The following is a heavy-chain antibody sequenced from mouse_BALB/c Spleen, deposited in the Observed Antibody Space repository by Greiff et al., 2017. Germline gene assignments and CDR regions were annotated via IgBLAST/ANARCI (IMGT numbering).Heavy chain of an antibody. Sequence: EVMLVESGGGLVKPGGSLKLSCAASGFTFSSYAMSWVRQTPEKRLEWVASISSGGSTYYPDSVKGRFTISRDNARNILYLQMSSLRSEDTAMYYCARGGGPFDYWGQGTTLTVSS. CDR3: ARGGGPFDY. D-gene: IGHD1-1*02. CDR1: GFTFSSYA. J-gene: IGHJ2*01. CDR2: ISSGGST. V-gene: IGHV5-6-5*01.